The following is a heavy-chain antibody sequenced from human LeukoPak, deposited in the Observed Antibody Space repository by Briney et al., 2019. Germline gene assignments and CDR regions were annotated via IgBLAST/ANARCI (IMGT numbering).Heavy chain of an antibody. V-gene: IGHV4-59*12. D-gene: IGHD6-19*01. CDR1: GGSIITYY. Sequence: SETLSLTCTVSGGSIITYYWSWIRQPPGKGLEWIGYIYYTESTNYSPSLKSRVTISVDTSKNQFSLKLSSVTAADTAVYYCARLKKTRYSSGWYLGYYYYMDVWGKGTTVTISS. J-gene: IGHJ6*03. CDR2: IYYTEST. CDR3: ARLKKTRYSSGWYLGYYYYMDV.